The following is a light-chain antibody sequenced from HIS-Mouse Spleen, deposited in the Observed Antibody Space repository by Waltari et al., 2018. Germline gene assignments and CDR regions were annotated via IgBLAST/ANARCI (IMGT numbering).Light chain of an antibody. V-gene: IGKV2-28*01. CDR3: MQALQTPLT. Sequence: DIVMTQSPLSLSVTPGEPASLSCRSSQSLLHSNGYNYLDWYLQKPGQSPQLLIYLGSNRASGVPDRFSGSGSGTDFTLKISRVEAEDVGVYYCMQALQTPLTFGGGTKVEIK. CDR2: LGS. J-gene: IGKJ4*01. CDR1: QSLLHSNGYNY.